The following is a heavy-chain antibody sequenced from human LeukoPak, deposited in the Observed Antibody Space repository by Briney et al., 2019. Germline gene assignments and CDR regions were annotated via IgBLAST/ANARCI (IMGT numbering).Heavy chain of an antibody. CDR3: AKMYSTSPGSFDY. CDR1: GYSFTTYW. J-gene: IGHJ4*02. Sequence: GESLKISCKDSGYSFTTYWIGWVRQMPGRGLEWMGIIYPGDSDTRYSPSFKGQVTISADKSISTAYPQWSSLKASDTAMYYCAKMYSTSPGSFDYWGQGTLVTVSS. V-gene: IGHV5-51*01. D-gene: IGHD2-8*01. CDR2: IYPGDSDT.